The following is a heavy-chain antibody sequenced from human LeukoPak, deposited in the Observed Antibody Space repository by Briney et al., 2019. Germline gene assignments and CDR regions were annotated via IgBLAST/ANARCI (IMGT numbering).Heavy chain of an antibody. CDR2: INHSGST. V-gene: IGHV4-34*01. D-gene: IGHD5-12*01. CDR3: ARGSLYSGYDYEFDY. J-gene: IGHJ4*02. CDR1: GDSLMSYY. Sequence: SETLSLTCTVSGDSLMSYYWSWVRQSAGKGLEWIGEINHSGSTNYNPSLKSRVTISVDTSKNQFSLKLSSVTAADTAVYYCARGSLYSGYDYEFDYWGQGTLVTVSS.